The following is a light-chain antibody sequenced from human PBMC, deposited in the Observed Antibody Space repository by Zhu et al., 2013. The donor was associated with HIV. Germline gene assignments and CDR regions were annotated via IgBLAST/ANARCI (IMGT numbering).Light chain of an antibody. V-gene: IGKV1-9*01. CDR2: AAS. CDR3: QQYGSSPLT. J-gene: IGKJ4*01. CDR1: PGISTY. Sequence: IQLTQSPSSLSASVGDRVTITCRASPGISTYLAWYQQKPGKAPKLLIYAASTLQSGVPSRFSGSGSGTDFTLSITRLEPEDLAVYYCQQYGSSPLTFGGGTTLELK.